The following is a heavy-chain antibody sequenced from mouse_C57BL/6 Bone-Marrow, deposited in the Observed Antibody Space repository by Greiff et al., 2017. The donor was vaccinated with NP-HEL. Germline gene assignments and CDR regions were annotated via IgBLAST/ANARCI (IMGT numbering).Heavy chain of an antibody. J-gene: IGHJ1*03. D-gene: IGHD2-3*01. CDR2: IHPSDSDT. CDR1: GYTFTSYW. V-gene: IGHV1-74*01. Sequence: QVQLQQPGAELVKPGASVKVSCKASGYTFTSYWMHWVKQRPGQGLEWIGRIHPSDSDTNYNQKFKGKATLTVDKSSSPAYMQLSSLTSEDSAVYYCAIGGGYCAYWYFDVWGTGTTVTVSS. CDR3: AIGGGYCAYWYFDV.